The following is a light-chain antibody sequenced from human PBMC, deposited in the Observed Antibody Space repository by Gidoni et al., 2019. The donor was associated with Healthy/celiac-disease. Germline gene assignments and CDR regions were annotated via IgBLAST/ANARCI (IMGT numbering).Light chain of an antibody. V-gene: IGKV2-28*01. J-gene: IGKJ4*01. Sequence: DIVMTQSPLSLPVTPGAPASISCRSSQSLLHSNGYNYLDWYLQKPGQSPQLLIYLGSNRASGVPDRFSGSGAGTDFTLKISRVEAVDVGVYYCMQALQAPLTFGGGTKVEIK. CDR3: MQALQAPLT. CDR1: QSLLHSNGYNY. CDR2: LGS.